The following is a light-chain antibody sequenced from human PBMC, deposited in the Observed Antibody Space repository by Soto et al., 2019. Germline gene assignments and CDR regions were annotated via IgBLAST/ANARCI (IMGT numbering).Light chain of an antibody. CDR2: RNN. CDR3: AAWDDSLSGVV. Sequence: QPVLTQPPSASGTPGQRVTSSCSGSSSNIGRNSVYWYQQLPGTAPKLLIYRNNQRPSGVPDRFSGSKSGTSASLAISGLRSEDEADYYCAAWDDSLSGVVFDGGTKLTVL. J-gene: IGLJ2*01. CDR1: SSNIGRNS. V-gene: IGLV1-47*01.